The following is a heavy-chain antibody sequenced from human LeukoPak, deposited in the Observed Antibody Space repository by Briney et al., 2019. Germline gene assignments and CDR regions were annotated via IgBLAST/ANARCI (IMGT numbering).Heavy chain of an antibody. CDR2: ISGSGGST. CDR1: GFTFSSSG. V-gene: IGHV3-23*01. D-gene: IGHD6-6*01. Sequence: PGGSLRLSCAASGFTFSSSGMDWVRQAPGKGLEWVSAISGSGGSTYYADSVKGRFTISRDNSKNTLYLQMNSLRAEDTAVYYCAKQPYSSSIPLLLDYWGQGTLVTVSS. J-gene: IGHJ4*02. CDR3: AKQPYSSSIPLLLDY.